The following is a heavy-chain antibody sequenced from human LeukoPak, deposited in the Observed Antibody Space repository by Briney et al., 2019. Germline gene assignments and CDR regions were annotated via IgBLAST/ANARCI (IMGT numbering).Heavy chain of an antibody. J-gene: IGHJ3*02. Sequence: SETLSLTCTVSGASISSYYWSWIRQPPGKGLEWIGYIYYTGSTNYNPSLKSRVTISVDTSKNQFCLKLSSVTAADTAMYYCARDPWNWGQGGDAFDIWGQGTMVTVSS. CDR1: GASISSYY. V-gene: IGHV4-59*12. CDR2: IYYTGST. D-gene: IGHD7-27*01. CDR3: ARDPWNWGQGGDAFDI.